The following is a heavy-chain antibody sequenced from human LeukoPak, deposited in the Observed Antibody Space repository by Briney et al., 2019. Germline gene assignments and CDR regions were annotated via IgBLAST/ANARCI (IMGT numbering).Heavy chain of an antibody. Sequence: TGGSLRLSCAASGFTFSSYAMSWVRQAPGKGLEWVSSITNSGDNTHYADSVKGRFTISRDNTKDSLYLQMNSLRDEDTALYYCARAASTGTVDYWGQGTLVTVSS. V-gene: IGHV3-23*01. CDR1: GFTFSSYA. CDR2: ITNSGDNT. D-gene: IGHD6-13*01. CDR3: ARAASTGTVDY. J-gene: IGHJ4*02.